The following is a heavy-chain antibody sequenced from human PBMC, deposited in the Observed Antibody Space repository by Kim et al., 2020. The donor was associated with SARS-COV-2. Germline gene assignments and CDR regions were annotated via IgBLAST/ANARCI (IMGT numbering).Heavy chain of an antibody. V-gene: IGHV3-30*18. J-gene: IGHJ4*02. D-gene: IGHD5-12*01. CDR3: AKDHEMATTFDY. CDR1: GFTFSSYG. CDR2: ISYDGSNK. Sequence: GGSLRLSCAASGFTFSSYGMHWVRQAPGKGLEWVAVISYDGSNKYYADSVKGRFTISRDNSKNTLYLQMNSLRAEDTAVYYCAKDHEMATTFDYWGQGTLVTVSS.